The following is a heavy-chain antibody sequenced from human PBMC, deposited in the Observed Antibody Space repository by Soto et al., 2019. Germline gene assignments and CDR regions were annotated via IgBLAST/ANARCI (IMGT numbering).Heavy chain of an antibody. CDR3: ARDGVTTPGPFDY. CDR2: ISSSSSYT. Sequence: GGALRLSCAASGFTFSDYYMSWIRQAPGKGLEWVSYISSSSSYTSYADSVKGRFTISRDNAKNSLYLQMNSLRAEDTAVYYCARDGVTTPGPFDYWGQGTLVTVSS. D-gene: IGHD3-22*01. V-gene: IGHV3-11*06. J-gene: IGHJ4*02. CDR1: GFTFSDYY.